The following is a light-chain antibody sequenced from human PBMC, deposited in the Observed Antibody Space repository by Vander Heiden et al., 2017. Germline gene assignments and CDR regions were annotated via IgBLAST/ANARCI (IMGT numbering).Light chain of an antibody. Sequence: SYALSPAPSVSVAPGQTARIPCWGHSFEGKSVHWYQQKPGQAPVLVVYDDTDRPSGIPDRFSGSNSGNTATLTITRVEAGDEADFYCQVWDSNSNHLVVFGGGTKLTVL. CDR1: SFEGKS. CDR3: QVWDSNSNHLVV. J-gene: IGLJ2*01. V-gene: IGLV3-21*02. CDR2: DDT.